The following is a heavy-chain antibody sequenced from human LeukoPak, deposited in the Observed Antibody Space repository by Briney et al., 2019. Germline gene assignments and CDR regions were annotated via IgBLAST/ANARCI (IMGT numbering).Heavy chain of an antibody. Sequence: GGSLRLSCAASGFTFSSYSMNWVRQAPGKGLEWVSYISSSSSTIYYADSVKGRFTISRDNAKNSLYLQMNSLRAEDTAVYYCVRVPHSIAVPGKDFDYWGQGTLVTVSS. CDR3: VRVPHSIAVPGKDFDY. CDR2: ISSSSSTI. V-gene: IGHV3-48*01. J-gene: IGHJ4*02. CDR1: GFTFSSYS. D-gene: IGHD6-19*01.